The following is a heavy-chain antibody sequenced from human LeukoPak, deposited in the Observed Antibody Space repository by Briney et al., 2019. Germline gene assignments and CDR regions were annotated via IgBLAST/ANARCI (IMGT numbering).Heavy chain of an antibody. V-gene: IGHV3-21*01. CDR1: GFIFSSYS. CDR2: ISSSSTYI. Sequence: GGSLRLSCAASGFIFSSYSMNWVRQAPGKGLEWVSSISSSSTYIYYADSVKGRFTISRDNAKNSLYLQMNSLRAEDTAVYYCAKEGGVYSTPYYMDVWGKGTTVTVSS. CDR3: AKEGGVYSTPYYMDV. J-gene: IGHJ6*03. D-gene: IGHD1-26*01.